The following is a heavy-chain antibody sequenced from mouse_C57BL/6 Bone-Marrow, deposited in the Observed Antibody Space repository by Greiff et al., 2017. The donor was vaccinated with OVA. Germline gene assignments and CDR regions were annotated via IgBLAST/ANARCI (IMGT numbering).Heavy chain of an antibody. CDR1: GFTFSSYA. J-gene: IGHJ3*01. D-gene: IGHD1-1*01. CDR2: ISDGGSYT. Sequence: EVQLVESGGGLVKPGGSLKLSCAASGFTFSSYAMSWVRQTPEKRLEWVATISDGGSYTYYPDNVKGRFTISRDNAKNNLYLQMSHLKSEDTAMYYCARDSSTTVVGGDWFAYWGQGTLVTVSA. CDR3: ARDSSTTVVGGDWFAY. V-gene: IGHV5-4*01.